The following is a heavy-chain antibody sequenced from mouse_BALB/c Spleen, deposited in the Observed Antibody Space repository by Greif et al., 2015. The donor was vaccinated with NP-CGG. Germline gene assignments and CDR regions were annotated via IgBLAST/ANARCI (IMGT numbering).Heavy chain of an antibody. Sequence: EVKLVESGGGLVKPGGSLKLSCAASGFTFSSYAMSWVRQTPEKRLEWVASISSGGSTYYPDSVKGRLTISRDNARNILYLQMSSLRSEDTAMYYCARGWDYYGNYLLAMDYWGQGTSVTVSS. CDR1: GFTFSSYA. CDR2: ISSGGST. V-gene: IGHV5-6-5*01. CDR3: ARGWDYYGNYLLAMDY. D-gene: IGHD2-1*01. J-gene: IGHJ4*01.